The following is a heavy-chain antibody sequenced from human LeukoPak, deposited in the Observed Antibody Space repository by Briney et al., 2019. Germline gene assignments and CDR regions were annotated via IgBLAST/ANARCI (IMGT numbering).Heavy chain of an antibody. J-gene: IGHJ4*02. V-gene: IGHV3-48*03. CDR1: GFTFSSYE. D-gene: IGHD4-23*01. CDR2: ISSSGSTI. Sequence: GGSLRLSCATSGFTFSSYEMHWVRQAPGKGLEWVSYISSSGSTIYYADSVKGRFTISRDNAKNSLYLQMNGLRAEDTAVYYCARDYGGSSPFDYWGQGTLVTASS. CDR3: ARDYGGSSPFDY.